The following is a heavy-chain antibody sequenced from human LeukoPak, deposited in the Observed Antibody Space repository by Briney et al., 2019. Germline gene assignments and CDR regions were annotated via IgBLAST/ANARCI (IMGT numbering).Heavy chain of an antibody. Sequence: PSQTLSLTCAVSGGSISSGGYSWSWIRQPPGKGLEWIGYIYHSGSTYYNPSLKSRVAISVDRSKNQFSLNLSSVTAADTAVYYCARHRGSGVLYYFDFWGQGALVTVSS. J-gene: IGHJ4*02. V-gene: IGHV4-30-2*01. CDR1: GGSISSGGYS. D-gene: IGHD6-19*01. CDR2: IYHSGST. CDR3: ARHRGSGVLYYFDF.